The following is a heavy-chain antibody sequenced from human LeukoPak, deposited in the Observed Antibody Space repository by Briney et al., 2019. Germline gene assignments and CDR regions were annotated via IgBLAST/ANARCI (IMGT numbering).Heavy chain of an antibody. D-gene: IGHD3-10*01. CDR2: IYYSGST. V-gene: IGHV4-59*01. CDR3: ARAEVLPDYYAISGGFDY. J-gene: IGHJ4*02. Sequence: PSETLSLTCTVSGGSISTYYWSWIRQPPGKGLEWIGYIYYSGSTNYNPSLKGRVTISVDTSKDQFSLKLSSVTAADTAVYYCARAEVLPDYYAISGGFDYWGQGTLVTVSS. CDR1: GGSISTYY.